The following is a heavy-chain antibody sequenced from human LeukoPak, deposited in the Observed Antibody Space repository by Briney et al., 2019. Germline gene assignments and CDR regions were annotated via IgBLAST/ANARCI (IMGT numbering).Heavy chain of an antibody. D-gene: IGHD3-22*01. Sequence: SETLSLTCTVSGASIYDSNYYWSWIRQPPGKGLEWIGYIYHSGSTYHNPSLKSRVTISVDRSKNQFSLRLSTVTAADTAVYFCAKGGSGYLPHFDYWGHGTLVTVSS. J-gene: IGHJ4*01. CDR3: AKGGSGYLPHFDY. CDR1: GASIYDSNYY. CDR2: IYHSGST. V-gene: IGHV4-30-2*01.